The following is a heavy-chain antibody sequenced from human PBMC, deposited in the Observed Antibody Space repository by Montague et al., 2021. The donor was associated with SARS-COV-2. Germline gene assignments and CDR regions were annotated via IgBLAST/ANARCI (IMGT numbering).Heavy chain of an antibody. CDR3: AHRGMIRGLIFDY. CDR1: GFSLTTDGMC. D-gene: IGHD3-10*01. CDR2: IDWDDDK. J-gene: IGHJ4*02. Sequence: PALVTPTQTLTLTCTFSGFSLTTDGMCVSWVRQPPGKALEWLVRIDWDDDKYYSTSLKTRLTISKDTSKNQVVLRMTNMDPADTATYYCAHRGMIRGLIFDYWGQGTLVTVSS. V-gene: IGHV2-70*11.